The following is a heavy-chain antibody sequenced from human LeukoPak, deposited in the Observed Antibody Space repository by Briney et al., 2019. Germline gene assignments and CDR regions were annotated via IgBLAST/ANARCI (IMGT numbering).Heavy chain of an antibody. CDR2: IYYSGST. CDR1: GGSISSGSYY. J-gene: IGHJ3*02. CDR3: ARDLYLMLGLFDI. Sequence: SETLSLTCSVSGGSISSGSYYWGWIRQPPGKGLEWIGSIYYSGSTYYNPSLKSRVTISVDTSKNQFSLKVSSVTAADTDVYYCARDLYLMLGLFDIWGQGTMVIVSS. D-gene: IGHD3-16*01. V-gene: IGHV4-39*07.